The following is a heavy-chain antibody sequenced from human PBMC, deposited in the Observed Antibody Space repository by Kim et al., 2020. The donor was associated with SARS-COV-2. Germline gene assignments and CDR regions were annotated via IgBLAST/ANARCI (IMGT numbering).Heavy chain of an antibody. CDR1: GYTFTGYY. CDR2: INPNSGGT. Sequence: ASVKVSCKASGYTFTGYYMHWVRQAPGQGLEWMGWINPNSGGTNYAQKFQGRVTMTRDTSISTAYMELSRLRSDDTAVYYCARGAHYDFWSLGRYWGQGTLVTVSS. D-gene: IGHD3-3*01. J-gene: IGHJ4*02. V-gene: IGHV1-2*02. CDR3: ARGAHYDFWSLGRY.